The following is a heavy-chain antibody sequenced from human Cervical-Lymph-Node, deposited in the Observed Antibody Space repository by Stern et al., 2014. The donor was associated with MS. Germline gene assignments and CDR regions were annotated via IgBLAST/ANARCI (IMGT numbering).Heavy chain of an antibody. D-gene: IGHD3-22*01. CDR2: IYYSGST. J-gene: IGHJ4*02. CDR1: GNSISGYY. V-gene: IGHV4-59*01. CDR3: ARTYYYDSSGYYFDY. Sequence: QLQLQESGPGLVKPSETLSLTCTVSGNSISGYYWSWIRQPPGKGLEWIGYIYYSGSTRYNPSIKSRVSISVDTSKNQFSLELSSVTAADTAVYYCARTYYYDSSGYYFDYWGQGTLVTVSS.